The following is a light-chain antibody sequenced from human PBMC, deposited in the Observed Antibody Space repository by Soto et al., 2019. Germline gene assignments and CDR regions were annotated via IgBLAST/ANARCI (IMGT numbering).Light chain of an antibody. Sequence: SVLTQPRSVSGSPGQSVTISCTGTSIDVGGYNYVSWYQHHPGKAPKLMIYDVTKRPSGVPDRFSGSKSGDTASLTISGLQAEDEADYYCCSYAGGPYVFATGTKVTVL. CDR1: SIDVGGYNY. V-gene: IGLV2-11*01. CDR2: DVT. CDR3: CSYAGGPYV. J-gene: IGLJ1*01.